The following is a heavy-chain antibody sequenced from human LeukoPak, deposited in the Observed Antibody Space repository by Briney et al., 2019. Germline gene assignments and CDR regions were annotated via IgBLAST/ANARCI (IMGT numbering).Heavy chain of an antibody. CDR1: GYTFTSYY. D-gene: IGHD3-22*01. CDR2: INPSGGST. Sequence: ASVTVSCKASGYTFTSYYMHWVRQAPGQGLEWMGIINPSGGSTSYAQKFQGRVTMTRDTSISTAYMELSRLRSDDTAVYYCARVRYYYDSSGVPTFDYWGQGTLVTVSS. CDR3: ARVRYYYDSSGVPTFDY. V-gene: IGHV1-46*01. J-gene: IGHJ4*02.